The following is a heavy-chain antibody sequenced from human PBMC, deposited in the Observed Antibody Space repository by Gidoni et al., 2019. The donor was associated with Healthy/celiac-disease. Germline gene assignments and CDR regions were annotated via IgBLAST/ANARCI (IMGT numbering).Heavy chain of an antibody. CDR2: IGYDGSNK. Sequence: QVQLVESGGGVVQPGRSLRLSCAASGFTFSSYGMHWVSQAPGKGLEWVAVIGYDGSNKYYADSVKGRFTISRDNSKNTLYLQMNSLRAEDTAVYYCARDGGFLEWDYGMDVWGQGTTVTVSS. CDR1: GFTFSSYG. CDR3: ARDGGFLEWDYGMDV. D-gene: IGHD3-3*01. J-gene: IGHJ6*02. V-gene: IGHV3-33*01.